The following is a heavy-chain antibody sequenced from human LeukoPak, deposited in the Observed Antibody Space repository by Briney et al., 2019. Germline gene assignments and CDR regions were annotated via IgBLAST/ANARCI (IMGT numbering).Heavy chain of an antibody. CDR1: GFTLSSYA. CDR2: ISDTGNT. J-gene: IGHJ4*02. CDR3: SRDPRHNDY. Sequence: GGSLRLSCAASGFTLSSYAMSWVRQAPGKGLEWVSAISDTGNTYHADSVKGRFTISRDNAKNSLYLHMNSLTVEDTAVYYCSRDPRHNDYWGQGTLVTVSS. V-gene: IGHV3-23*01.